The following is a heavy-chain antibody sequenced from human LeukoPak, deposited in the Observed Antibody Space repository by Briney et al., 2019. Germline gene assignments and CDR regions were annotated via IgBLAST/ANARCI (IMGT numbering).Heavy chain of an antibody. D-gene: IGHD3-22*01. CDR1: GFSFSSYW. J-gene: IGHJ3*02. CDR3: ARDHDSSASHAFDI. CDR2: INRDGSVK. V-gene: IGHV3-7*01. Sequence: GGSLRLSCAASGFSFSSYWMTWVRQGTGKGLEWVSNINRDGSVKHYMDSVKGRFTISRDNSKNTLYLQMNSLRAEDTAVFYCARDHDSSASHAFDIWGQGTMVTVSS.